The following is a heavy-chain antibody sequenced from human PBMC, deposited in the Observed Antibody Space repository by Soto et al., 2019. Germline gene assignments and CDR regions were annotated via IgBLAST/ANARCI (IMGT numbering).Heavy chain of an antibody. CDR3: ASSCSGGSCSNDAFDI. V-gene: IGHV1-46*01. Sequence: ASVKVSCKASGYTFTSYYMHWVRQAPGQGLEWMGIINPSGGSTSYAQKFQGRVTMTRDTSTSTVYMELSSLRSEDTAVYYCASSCSGGSCSNDAFDIWGQGTMVT. D-gene: IGHD2-15*01. CDR2: INPSGGST. J-gene: IGHJ3*02. CDR1: GYTFTSYY.